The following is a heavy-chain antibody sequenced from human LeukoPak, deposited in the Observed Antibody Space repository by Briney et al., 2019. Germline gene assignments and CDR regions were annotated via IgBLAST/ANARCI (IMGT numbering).Heavy chain of an antibody. CDR3: AKDRWGSGGSGGGDY. J-gene: IGHJ4*02. D-gene: IGHD2-15*01. CDR1: GFIFSSYA. V-gene: IGHV3-23*01. CDR2: INKSGGST. Sequence: GGSLRLSCAGSGFIFSSYAMSWIRQAPGKGLEWVSVINKSGGSTYYADSVKGRFTISRDNSKNTLYLQMNSLRAEDTAVYYCAKDRWGSGGSGGGDYWGQGTLVTVSS.